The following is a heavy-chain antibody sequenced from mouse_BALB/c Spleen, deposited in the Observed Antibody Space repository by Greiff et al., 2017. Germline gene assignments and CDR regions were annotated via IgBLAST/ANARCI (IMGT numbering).Heavy chain of an antibody. Sequence: EVKLLESGGGLVQPGGSLKLSCAASGFTFSSYGMSWVRQTPDKRLELVATINSNGGSTYYPDSVKGRFTISRANAKNTLYLQMSSLKSEDTAMYYCARAHYYGSRGDYWGQGTTLTVSS. CDR2: INSNGGST. CDR1: GFTFSSYG. D-gene: IGHD1-1*01. J-gene: IGHJ2*01. V-gene: IGHV5-6-3*01. CDR3: ARAHYYGSRGDY.